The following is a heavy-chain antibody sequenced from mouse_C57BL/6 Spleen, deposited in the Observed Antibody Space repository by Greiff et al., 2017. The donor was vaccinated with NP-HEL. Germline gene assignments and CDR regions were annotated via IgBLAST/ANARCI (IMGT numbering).Heavy chain of an antibody. D-gene: IGHD1-1*01. Sequence: EVKVVESGGGLVQPGGSLSLSCAASGFTFTDYYMSWVRQPPGKALEWLGFIRNKANGYTTEYSASVKGRFTISRDNSQSILYLQMNALRAEDSATYYCARYDGSGYYYAMDYWGQGTSVTVSS. CDR2: IRNKANGYTT. J-gene: IGHJ4*01. CDR3: ARYDGSGYYYAMDY. CDR1: GFTFTDYY. V-gene: IGHV7-3*01.